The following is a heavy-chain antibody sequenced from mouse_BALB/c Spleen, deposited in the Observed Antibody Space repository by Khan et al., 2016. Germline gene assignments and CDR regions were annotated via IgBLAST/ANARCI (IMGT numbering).Heavy chain of an antibody. D-gene: IGHD2-1*01. CDR3: ARGGYGNYFFAY. Sequence: VQLQESGAELARPGASVKLSCKASGYTFTSYWMQWVKQRPGQGLQWIGTIYPGDGDTRYTQKFKGKATLTADKSSSKANMQLSSLESEDSAVYYCARGGYGNYFFAYWGQGTLVTVSA. V-gene: IGHV1-87*01. CDR1: GYTFTSYW. CDR2: IYPGDGDT. J-gene: IGHJ3*01.